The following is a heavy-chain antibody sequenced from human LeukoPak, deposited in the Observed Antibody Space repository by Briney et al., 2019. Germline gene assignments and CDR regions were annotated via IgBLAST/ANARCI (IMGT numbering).Heavy chain of an antibody. J-gene: IGHJ4*02. CDR1: GFTFDDYS. Sequence: GGSLRLSCAASGFTFDDYSMHWVRQASGKGLEWVSGISWNSGSAVYADSVKGRFTISRDSAKNSLYLQMNSLRTEDTALYYCAKDRTYSAYAALDYWGQGTLVTVSS. D-gene: IGHD5-12*01. CDR2: ISWNSGSA. CDR3: AKDRTYSAYAALDY. V-gene: IGHV3-9*01.